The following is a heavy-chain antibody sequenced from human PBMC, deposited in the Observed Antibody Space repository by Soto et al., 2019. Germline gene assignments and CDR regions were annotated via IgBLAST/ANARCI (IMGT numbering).Heavy chain of an antibody. CDR1: GYTFTDYY. D-gene: IGHD3-22*01. J-gene: IGHJ4*02. CDR3: ARGVSGLKYYFDH. Sequence: ASVKVSCKASGYTFTDYYVHWVRQAPGQGLEWMGWINPNSGVTNYAQKFQGWVTLTRDTSVSTAYMELNRLKSDDTAVFFCARGVSGLKYYFDHWGQGALVTVSS. CDR2: INPNSGVT. V-gene: IGHV1-2*04.